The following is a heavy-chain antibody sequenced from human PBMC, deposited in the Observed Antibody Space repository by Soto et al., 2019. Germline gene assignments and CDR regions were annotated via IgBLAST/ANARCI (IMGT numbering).Heavy chain of an antibody. CDR2: INAGNGNT. J-gene: IGHJ4*02. CDR3: ARDVAAADY. V-gene: IGHV1-3*05. CDR1: GYTFTSYA. Sequence: QVQLVQSGAEEKKPGASVKVSCKASGYTFTSYAMHWVRQAPGQRLEWMGWINAGNGNTKHSQKLQGRVTITTDTSASTAYMELSSLRSEDTAVYYCARDVAAADYWGQGTLVPVSS. D-gene: IGHD6-13*01.